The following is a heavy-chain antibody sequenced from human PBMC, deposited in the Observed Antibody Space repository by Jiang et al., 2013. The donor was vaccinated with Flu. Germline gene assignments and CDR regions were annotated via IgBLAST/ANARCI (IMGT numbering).Heavy chain of an antibody. D-gene: IGHD2-15*01. CDR3: ARGYCSGGSCYNWFDP. J-gene: IGHJ5*02. Sequence: GAEVKKPGASVKVSCKASGYTFTSYAMHWVRQAPGQRLEWMGWINAGNGNTKYSQKFQGRVTITRDTSASTAYMELSSLRSEDTAVYYCARGYCSGGSCYNWFDPWGQGTLVTVSS. CDR1: GYTFTSYA. CDR2: INAGNGNT. V-gene: IGHV1-3*01.